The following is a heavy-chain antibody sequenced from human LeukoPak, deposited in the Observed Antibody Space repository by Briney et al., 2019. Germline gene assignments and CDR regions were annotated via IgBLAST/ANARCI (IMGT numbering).Heavy chain of an antibody. CDR3: ARDQGGDIIAAAGSFDY. Sequence: PGGSLRLSCAASGFTFSSYWMSWVRQAPGKGLEWVANIKQDGSEKYYVDSVKGRFTISRDNAKNSLYLQMNSLRAEDTAVYYCARDQGGDIIAAAGSFDYWGQGTLVTVSS. V-gene: IGHV3-7*01. J-gene: IGHJ4*02. D-gene: IGHD6-13*01. CDR2: IKQDGSEK. CDR1: GFTFSSYW.